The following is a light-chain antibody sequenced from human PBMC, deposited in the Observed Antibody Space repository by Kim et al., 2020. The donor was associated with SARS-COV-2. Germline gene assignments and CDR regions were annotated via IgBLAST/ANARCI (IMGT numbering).Light chain of an antibody. V-gene: IGKV3-20*01. CDR3: QQYITSPQT. CDR1: RTFSSTY. Sequence: SPGERATLSGRAGRTFSSTYLAWYQQKLGQAPRLLIYAASSRATGVPDRFSGSGSGTDFTLTISRLEPEDFAVYYCQQYITSPQTFGQGTKVDIK. J-gene: IGKJ1*01. CDR2: AAS.